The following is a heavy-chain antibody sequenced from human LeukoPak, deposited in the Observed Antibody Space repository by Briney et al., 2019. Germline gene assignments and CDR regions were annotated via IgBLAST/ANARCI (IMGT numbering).Heavy chain of an antibody. CDR1: GGSFSGYY. D-gene: IGHD3-10*01. J-gene: IGHJ4*02. CDR2: INHSGST. V-gene: IGHV4-34*01. CDR3: ARVSLRFGELMY. Sequence: SETLSLTCAVYGGSFSGYYWSWIRQPPGKGLEWIGEINHSGSTNYNPSHKSRLTISVDTSKNQFSLKLSSVTAADTAVYYCARVSLRFGELMYLGQGTLVTVSS.